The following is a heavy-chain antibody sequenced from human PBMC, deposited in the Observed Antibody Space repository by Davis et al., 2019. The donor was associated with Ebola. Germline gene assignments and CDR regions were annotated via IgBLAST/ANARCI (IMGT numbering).Heavy chain of an antibody. J-gene: IGHJ4*02. CDR2: ISSGSSTI. Sequence: GESLKISCAASGFTFSNYAMSWVRQAPGKGLEWVSYISSGSSTIYYADSVKGRFTISRDNAKNSLFLQMNSLRDEDTALYYCTRGVGTTGYSFAYWGQGTLVTVSS. CDR1: GFTFSNYA. D-gene: IGHD1-26*01. CDR3: TRGVGTTGYSFAY. V-gene: IGHV3-48*02.